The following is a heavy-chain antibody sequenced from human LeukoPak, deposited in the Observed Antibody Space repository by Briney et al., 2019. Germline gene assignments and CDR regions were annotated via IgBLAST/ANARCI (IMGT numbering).Heavy chain of an antibody. D-gene: IGHD3-9*01. Sequence: PGGSLRLSCAAPGFTFSSYGMHWVRQAPGKGLEWVAFIRYDGSNKYYADSVKVRFTISRDNSKNTLYLQMNSLRAEDTAVYYCAKDLLRYFPYWGQGTLVTVSS. V-gene: IGHV3-30*02. J-gene: IGHJ4*02. CDR2: IRYDGSNK. CDR3: AKDLLRYFPY. CDR1: GFTFSSYG.